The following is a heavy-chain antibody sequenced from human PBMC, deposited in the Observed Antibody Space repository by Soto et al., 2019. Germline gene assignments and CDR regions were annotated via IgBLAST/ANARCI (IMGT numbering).Heavy chain of an antibody. J-gene: IGHJ5*02. CDR1: GGSFSGYY. Sequence: PSETLSLTCAVYGGSFSGYYWSWIRQPPGKGLEWIGYIYYSGSTYYNPSLKSRVTISVDTSKNQFSLKLSSVTAADTAVYYCARVGYSGSYMSGNWFDPWGQGTLVTVSS. CDR3: ARVGYSGSYMSGNWFDP. CDR2: IYYSGST. V-gene: IGHV4-34*09. D-gene: IGHD1-26*01.